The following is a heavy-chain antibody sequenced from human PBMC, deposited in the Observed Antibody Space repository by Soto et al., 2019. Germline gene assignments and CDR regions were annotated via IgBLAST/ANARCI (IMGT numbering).Heavy chain of an antibody. J-gene: IGHJ4*02. D-gene: IGHD3-22*01. CDR3: ARDTHYYYDSSGYYSFDY. CDR2: IIPIFGTA. V-gene: IGHV1-69*13. Sequence: SVKVSCKASGGTFSSYAISWVRQAPGQGLEWMGGIIPIFGTANYAQKFQGRVTITADESTSTAYMELSSPRSEDTAVYYCARDTHYYYDSSGYYSFDYWGQGTLVTVSS. CDR1: GGTFSSYA.